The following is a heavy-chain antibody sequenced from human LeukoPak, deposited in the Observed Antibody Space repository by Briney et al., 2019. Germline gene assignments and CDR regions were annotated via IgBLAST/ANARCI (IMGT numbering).Heavy chain of an antibody. J-gene: IGHJ4*02. V-gene: IGHV4-4*07. CDR1: GGSISSYY. CDR3: ARSPHILTGENFDY. D-gene: IGHD3-9*01. Sequence: SETLSLTCTVSGGSISSYYWSWIRQPAGKGLEWIGRIYTSGSTNYNPSLKSRVTMSVDTSISTAYMELSRLRSDDTAVYYCARSPHILTGENFDYWGQGTLVTVSS. CDR2: IYTSGST.